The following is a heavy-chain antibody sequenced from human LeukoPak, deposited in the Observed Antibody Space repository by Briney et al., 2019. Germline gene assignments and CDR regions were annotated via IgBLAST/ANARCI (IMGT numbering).Heavy chain of an antibody. Sequence: GASVKVSCKASGYTFTVYFMHWVRQAPGQGLEWMGWINPNSGGTNYAQKFQGRVTMTRDTSTSTAYMELSRLRSDDTAVYYCARELNYDSSGYYFDYWGQGTLVTVSS. J-gene: IGHJ4*02. V-gene: IGHV1-2*02. D-gene: IGHD3-22*01. CDR3: ARELNYDSSGYYFDY. CDR2: INPNSGGT. CDR1: GYTFTVYF.